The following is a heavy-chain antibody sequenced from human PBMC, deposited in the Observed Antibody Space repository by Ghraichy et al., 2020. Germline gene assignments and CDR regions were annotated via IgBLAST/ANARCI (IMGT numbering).Heavy chain of an antibody. CDR3: APMARDWISFYFDY. Sequence: GGSLRLSCAGSGFTFGNYAMSWVRQAPGKGLEWVSGISGSGGSTNYADSVKGRFTISRDNSKNTLYLQMNSLRAEDTAMYYCAPMARDWISFYFDYWDQGTLVTVSS. CDR2: ISGSGGST. D-gene: IGHD3/OR15-3a*01. CDR1: GFTFGNYA. V-gene: IGHV3-23*01. J-gene: IGHJ4*01.